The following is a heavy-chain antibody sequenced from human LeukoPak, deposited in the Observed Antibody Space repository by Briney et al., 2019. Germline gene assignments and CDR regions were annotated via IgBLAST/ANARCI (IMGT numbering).Heavy chain of an antibody. Sequence: SETLSLTCTVSGGSISSYYWSWIRQPDGKGLEWIGRIYTSGNAIYNPSLKSRVAMSVDTSKNQFSLKLSSVTAADTAVYFCARVGMGVTTVTVFDSWGQGTLVTVSS. J-gene: IGHJ4*02. CDR1: GGSISSYY. CDR3: ARVGMGVTTVTVFDS. CDR2: IYTSGNA. D-gene: IGHD4-4*01. V-gene: IGHV4-4*07.